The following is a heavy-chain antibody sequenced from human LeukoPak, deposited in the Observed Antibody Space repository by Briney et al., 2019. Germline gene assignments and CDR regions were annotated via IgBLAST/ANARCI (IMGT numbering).Heavy chain of an antibody. V-gene: IGHV3-23*01. CDR2: IGSPDKI. J-gene: IGHJ3*02. CDR1: GFVFRIHA. Sequence: GGSLRLSCEASGFVFRIHAMSWVRQAPGKGLEWVSTIGSPDKIYYADSVKGRLTISRDDSKNTLYLQMSSLRVEDTALYLCAKDYTHGNGVYDAFDMWGQGTVVTVSS. CDR3: AKDYTHGNGVYDAFDM. D-gene: IGHD3-16*01.